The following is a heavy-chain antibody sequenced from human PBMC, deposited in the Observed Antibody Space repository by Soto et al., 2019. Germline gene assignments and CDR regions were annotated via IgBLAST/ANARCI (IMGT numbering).Heavy chain of an antibody. CDR3: ARVSSSYYYYGMDV. J-gene: IGHJ6*02. CDR1: GGSISSSSNY. CDR2: IYYSGST. V-gene: IGHV4-39*01. D-gene: IGHD6-13*01. Sequence: LTCTVSGGSISSSSNYWGWIRQPPGKGLEWIGSIYYSGSTYYNPSLKSRVTISVDTSKNQFSLKLSSVTAADTAMYYCARVSSSYYYYGMDVWGQGTTVPVSS.